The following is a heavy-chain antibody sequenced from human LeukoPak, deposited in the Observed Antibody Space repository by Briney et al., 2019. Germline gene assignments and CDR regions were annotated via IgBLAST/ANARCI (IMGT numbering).Heavy chain of an antibody. V-gene: IGHV3-30*02. Sequence: GGSLRLSCAASGFTFSSYGMYWVRQAPSKGLEWVASILYDGSNKFYLDSVKGRFTISRDNSRNTLYLQMNSLRAEDTAVYYCARLNGWDNYYSYMDVWGKGTTVTVSS. CDR2: ILYDGSNK. D-gene: IGHD6-19*01. CDR3: ARLNGWDNYYSYMDV. CDR1: GFTFSSYG. J-gene: IGHJ6*03.